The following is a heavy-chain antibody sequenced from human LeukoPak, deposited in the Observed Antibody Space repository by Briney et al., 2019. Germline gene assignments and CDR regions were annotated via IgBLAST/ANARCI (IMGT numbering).Heavy chain of an antibody. D-gene: IGHD6-19*01. J-gene: IGHJ4*02. CDR1: GFTFSSYA. CDR2: ISGSGGST. Sequence: GGSLRLSCAASGFTFSSYAMSWVRQAPGKGLEWVSAISGSGGSTYYADSVKGRFTNSRDNSKNTLYLQMNSLRAEDTAVYYCAKDRYSSGWYLTAYFDYWGQGTLVTVSS. V-gene: IGHV3-23*01. CDR3: AKDRYSSGWYLTAYFDY.